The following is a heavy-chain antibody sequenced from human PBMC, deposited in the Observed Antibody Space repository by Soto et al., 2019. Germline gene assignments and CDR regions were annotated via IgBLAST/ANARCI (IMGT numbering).Heavy chain of an antibody. Sequence: SETLSLTCAVYGGSFSGYYWSWIRQPPGKGLEWIGEINHSGSTNYNPSLKSRVTISVDTSKNQFSLKLSSVTAADTAVYYCARGRAHQYSRSSFPYWGQGTLVTVSS. CDR1: GGSFSGYY. CDR2: INHSGST. V-gene: IGHV4-34*01. CDR3: ARGRAHQYSRSSFPY. D-gene: IGHD6-6*01. J-gene: IGHJ4*02.